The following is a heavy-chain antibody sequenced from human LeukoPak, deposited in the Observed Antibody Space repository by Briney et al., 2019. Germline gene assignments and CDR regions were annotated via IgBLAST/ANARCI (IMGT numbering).Heavy chain of an antibody. CDR1: GFTFSSYC. CDR3: ARDYGEYVRIFDY. D-gene: IGHD4-17*01. J-gene: IGHJ4*02. CDR2: IKQDGSEK. V-gene: IGHV3-7*04. Sequence: GGSLRLSCAASGFTFSSYCMSWVRQAPGQGLEWVANIKQDGSEKNYVDSVRGRFTISRDNAKNSLFLEMNSLRAEDTAVYYCARDYGEYVRIFDYWGQGTLVTVSS.